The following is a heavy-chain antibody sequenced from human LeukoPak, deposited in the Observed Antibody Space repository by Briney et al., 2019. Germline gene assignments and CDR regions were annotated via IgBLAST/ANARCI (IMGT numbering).Heavy chain of an antibody. Sequence: SETLSLTCIVSGGSISSTDYYWGWIRQPPGKGLEWIENIYYSGNTYYNPSLKSRVTISVDTSKNQFSLKLSSVTAADTAVYYCARQVFYYGSGTDFHHWGQGTLVTVSS. CDR2: IYYSGNT. D-gene: IGHD3-10*01. J-gene: IGHJ1*01. V-gene: IGHV4-39*01. CDR1: GGSISSTDYY. CDR3: ARQVFYYGSGTDFHH.